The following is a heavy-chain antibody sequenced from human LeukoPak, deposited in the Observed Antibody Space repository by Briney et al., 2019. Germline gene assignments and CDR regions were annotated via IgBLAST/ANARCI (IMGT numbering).Heavy chain of an antibody. Sequence: ASVKVSCKASGYTFTGYYMHWVRQAPGQGLEWMGWINPNSGGTNYAQKFQGRVTMTRDTSVSTAYMELSRLRSDDTAVYYCARAYGTKGAFDIWGQGTMVTVSS. D-gene: IGHD4-17*01. J-gene: IGHJ3*02. CDR3: ARAYGTKGAFDI. CDR1: GYTFTGYY. V-gene: IGHV1-2*02. CDR2: INPNSGGT.